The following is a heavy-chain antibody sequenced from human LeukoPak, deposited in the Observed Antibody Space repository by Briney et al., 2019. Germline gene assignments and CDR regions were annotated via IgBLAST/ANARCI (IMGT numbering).Heavy chain of an antibody. Sequence: GGSLRLSCAASGFTFSSYAMHWVRQAPGKGLERVAVISYDGSNKYYADSVKGRFTISRDNSKNTLYLQMNSLRAEDTAVYYCARAPPSGLFDYWGQGTLVTVSS. CDR2: ISYDGSNK. D-gene: IGHD3-3*01. V-gene: IGHV3-30*04. J-gene: IGHJ4*02. CDR3: ARAPPSGLFDY. CDR1: GFTFSSYA.